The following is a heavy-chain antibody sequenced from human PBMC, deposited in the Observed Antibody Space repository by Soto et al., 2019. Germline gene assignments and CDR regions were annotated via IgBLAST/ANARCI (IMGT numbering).Heavy chain of an antibody. CDR3: ARESGSDRYSTYNWLDP. Sequence: QLQLQESGSGLVKPSQTLSLTCAVSGGSISSGTYSWSWIRQPPGKGLEWIGYIYYSGNTYYNPSFVSRVTISVDRSKTQFSLKLSSLTAADTAVYYCARESGSDRYSTYNWLDPWGQGTLVTVSS. CDR2: IYYSGNT. D-gene: IGHD3-16*02. V-gene: IGHV4-30-2*01. J-gene: IGHJ5*02. CDR1: GGSISSGTYS.